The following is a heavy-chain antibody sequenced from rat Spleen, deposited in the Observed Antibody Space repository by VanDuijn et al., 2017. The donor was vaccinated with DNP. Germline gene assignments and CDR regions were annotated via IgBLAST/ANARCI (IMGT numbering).Heavy chain of an antibody. Sequence: QVQLKESGPGLVQPSETLSLTCTVSGFSLTSYHVSWVRQPPGKGLEWMGVIWTDGSTAYNSLLKSRLSISRDTSKSQAFLKMNGLQTEDTATYYCARDPPITTGFDYWGQGIMVTVSS. CDR2: IWTDGST. CDR3: ARDPPITTGFDY. CDR1: GFSLTSYH. V-gene: IGHV2-32*01. J-gene: IGHJ2*01. D-gene: IGHD1-1*01.